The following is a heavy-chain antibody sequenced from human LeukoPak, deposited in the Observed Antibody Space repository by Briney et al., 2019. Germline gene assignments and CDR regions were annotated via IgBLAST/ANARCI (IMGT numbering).Heavy chain of an antibody. D-gene: IGHD3-9*01. Sequence: PSETLSLTCTVSGGSISSYYWSWIRQPPGKGLEWIGYIYYSGSTNYNPSLKSRVTISVDTSKNQFSLKLSSVTAADTAVYYCARGGAYYDILTGYSYNWFDPWGQATLVTVSS. CDR3: ARGGAYYDILTGYSYNWFDP. V-gene: IGHV4-59*01. J-gene: IGHJ5*02. CDR2: IYYSGST. CDR1: GGSISSYY.